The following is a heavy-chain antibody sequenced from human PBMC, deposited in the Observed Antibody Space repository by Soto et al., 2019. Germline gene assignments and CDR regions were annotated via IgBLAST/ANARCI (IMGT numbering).Heavy chain of an antibody. J-gene: IGHJ6*02. CDR2: IMPIFRTP. CDR1: GGTFSNSA. D-gene: IGHD1-1*01. Sequence: QVQLEQSGAEVKKPGSSVKVSCRASGGTFSNSALSWVRQAPGQGLEWIGGIMPIFRTPDYAQKFQGRVTITADESTSTAYMELSGLRRDDTAVYYCARDKDRVQLGGKYYYMLDVWGQGTTVTVSS. V-gene: IGHV1-69*12. CDR3: ARDKDRVQLGGKYYYMLDV.